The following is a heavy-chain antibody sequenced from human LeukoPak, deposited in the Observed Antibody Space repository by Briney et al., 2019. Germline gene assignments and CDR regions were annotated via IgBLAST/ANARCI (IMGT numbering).Heavy chain of an antibody. CDR3: AREGGLRLTTRFFDY. CDR2: ISSSSSYT. J-gene: IGHJ4*02. Sequence: GGSLRLSCAASGFTFSDYYMSWVRQAPGKGLEWVSFISSSSSYTNFADSVKGRFTISRDNAKNSLYLQMNSLRAEDTAVYYCAREGGLRLTTRFFDYWGQGTLVTVSS. D-gene: IGHD4-17*01. V-gene: IGHV3-11*06. CDR1: GFTFSDYY.